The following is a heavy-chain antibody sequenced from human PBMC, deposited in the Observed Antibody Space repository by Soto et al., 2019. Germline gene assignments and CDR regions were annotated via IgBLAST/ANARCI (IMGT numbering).Heavy chain of an antibody. D-gene: IGHD3-16*01. CDR3: AHKGGGDRILDY. V-gene: IGHV2-5*02. CDR1: GFSLSTRGVG. J-gene: IGHJ4*02. CDR2: IYWDDAK. Sequence: SGATLVNPTQTLTLTCTLCGFSLSTRGVGVGRIRQPPGKALEWLTLIYWDDAKEYSPSLRSSITITKGTSKTHVVLRMTDRATVDTTTYFFAHKGGGDRILDYWGQ.